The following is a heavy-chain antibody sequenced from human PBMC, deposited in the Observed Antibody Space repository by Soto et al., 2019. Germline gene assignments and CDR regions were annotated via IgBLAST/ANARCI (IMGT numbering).Heavy chain of an antibody. V-gene: IGHV3-30*03. CDR2: ILHDGSAE. D-gene: IGHD4-4*01. CDR1: GFTFTSYG. CDR3: ARSRDGYSFYFYYGMDG. J-gene: IGHJ6*02. Sequence: QSGGSLRLSCAASGFTFTSYGMHWVRQAPGKGLEWMALILHDGSAEYYADSVKGRFTISRDNSKNTLYLQMNSLRAEDTAVYYCARSRDGYSFYFYYGMDGWRQGTTVTVSS.